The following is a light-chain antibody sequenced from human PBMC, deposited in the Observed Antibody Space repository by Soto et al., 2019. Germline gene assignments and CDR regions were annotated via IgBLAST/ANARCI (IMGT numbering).Light chain of an antibody. J-gene: IGKJ1*01. CDR2: AAS. CDR1: QGISNC. Sequence: DIQMTQSPSSLSASVRDRVTITCRASQGISNCLAWYQQKPGKVPKLLIYAASTWQSGVPSRFSRSGSVTDFTLPISSLQPEDVATYYCQKYDSAPWTFGQGTKVEIK. V-gene: IGKV1-27*01. CDR3: QKYDSAPWT.